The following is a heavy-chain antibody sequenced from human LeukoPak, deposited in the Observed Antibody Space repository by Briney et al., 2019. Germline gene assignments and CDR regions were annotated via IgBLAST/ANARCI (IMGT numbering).Heavy chain of an antibody. CDR2: ISGSGGST. CDR1: GFTFSSYA. D-gene: IGHD5-12*01. CDR3: AKGAYDYIEIAYFDY. J-gene: IGHJ4*02. Sequence: GSLRLSCAASGFTFSSYAMSWVRPVPGKGLEWVSAISGSGGSTYYADSVKGRFTISRDNPKNTLYLQMNSLRAEDTAVYYCAKGAYDYIEIAYFDYWGQGSLVTVSS. V-gene: IGHV3-23*01.